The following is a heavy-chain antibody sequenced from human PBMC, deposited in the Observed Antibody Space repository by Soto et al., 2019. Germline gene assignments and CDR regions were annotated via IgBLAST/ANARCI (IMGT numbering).Heavy chain of an antibody. J-gene: IGHJ4*02. CDR3: AAYYGSRSYLYLTTTNPSFDY. D-gene: IGHD3-10*01. V-gene: IGHV4-34*01. CDR1: GGSFSGYY. CDR2: INHSGST. Sequence: SETLSLTCAVYGGSFSGYYWSWIRQPPGKGLEWIGEINHSGSTNYNPSLKSRVTISVDTSKNQFSLKLSSVTAADTAVYYCAAYYGSRSYLYLTTTNPSFDYWGQGTLVTVSS.